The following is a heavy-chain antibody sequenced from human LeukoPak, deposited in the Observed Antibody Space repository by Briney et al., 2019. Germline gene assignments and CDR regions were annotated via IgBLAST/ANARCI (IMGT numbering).Heavy chain of an antibody. D-gene: IGHD3-9*01. V-gene: IGHV3-53*01. CDR3: AREPELRYFDWLSGDWYGMDV. Sequence: GGSLRLSCAASGFTVSSNYMSWVRQAPGKGLEWVSVIYSGGSTYYADSVKGRFTISRDNSKNTLYLQMNSLRAEDTAVYYCAREPELRYFDWLSGDWYGMDVWGQGTTVTVSS. CDR2: IYSGGST. J-gene: IGHJ6*02. CDR1: GFTVSSNY.